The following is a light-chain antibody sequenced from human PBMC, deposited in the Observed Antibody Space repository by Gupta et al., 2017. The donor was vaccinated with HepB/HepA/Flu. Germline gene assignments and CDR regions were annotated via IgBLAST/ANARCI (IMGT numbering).Light chain of an antibody. CDR1: SSNIGSNT. Sequence: QSVLTQPPSASGTPGQRLTVSCSGSSSNIGSNTVNWYQQLPGTAPKLLIYSNNQRPSGVPDRFSGSKSGTSTSLAISGLQSEDEADYYCAAWDDSVVFGGGTKLTVL. CDR2: SNN. CDR3: AAWDDSVV. J-gene: IGLJ2*01. V-gene: IGLV1-44*01.